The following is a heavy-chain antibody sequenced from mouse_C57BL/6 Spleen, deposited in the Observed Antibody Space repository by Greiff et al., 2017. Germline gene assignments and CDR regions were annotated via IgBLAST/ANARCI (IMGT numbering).Heavy chain of an antibody. CDR3: ARYGSSWFAY. Sequence: EVQLVESGGGLVQPGGSLSLSCAASGFTFTAYYMSWVRQPPGKALEWLGFFRNKANGYTTEYSASVKGRFTISRDNSQSILYLQMNALRAEDSATYYCARYGSSWFAYWGQGTLVTVSA. CDR1: GFTFTAYY. D-gene: IGHD1-1*01. CDR2: FRNKANGYTT. V-gene: IGHV7-3*01. J-gene: IGHJ3*01.